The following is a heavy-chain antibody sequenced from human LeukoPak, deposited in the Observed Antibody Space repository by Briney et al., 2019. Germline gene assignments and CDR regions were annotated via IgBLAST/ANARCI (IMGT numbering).Heavy chain of an antibody. Sequence: GGSLRLSCAASGFTFSSYAMSWVRQAPGKGLEWVSAISGSGGSTYYADSVKGRFTISRDNSKNTLYLQMNSLRAEDTAVYYCARRFQYYYYMDVWGKGTTVTVSS. V-gene: IGHV3-23*01. J-gene: IGHJ6*03. D-gene: IGHD3-3*01. CDR1: GFTFSSYA. CDR2: ISGSGGST. CDR3: ARRFQYYYYMDV.